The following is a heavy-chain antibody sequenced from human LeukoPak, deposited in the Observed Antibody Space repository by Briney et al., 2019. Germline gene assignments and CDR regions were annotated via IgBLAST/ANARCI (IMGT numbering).Heavy chain of an antibody. D-gene: IGHD6-13*01. CDR1: GFTFSSYD. CDR3: AREGAAAGNFDY. V-gene: IGHV3-13*01. Sequence: GGSLRLSCAASGFTFSSYDMHWVRQATGKGLEWVSAIGTAGDTYYPGSVMGRFTISRENAKNSLYLQMNSLRAGDTAVYYCAREGAAAGNFDYWGQGTLVTVSS. J-gene: IGHJ4*02. CDR2: IGTAGDT.